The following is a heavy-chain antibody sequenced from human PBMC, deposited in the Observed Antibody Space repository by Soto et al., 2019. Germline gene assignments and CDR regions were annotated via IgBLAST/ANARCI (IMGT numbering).Heavy chain of an antibody. Sequence: QVQLQQWGAGLLKPSETLSLTCAVYGGSFSGYYWSWIRQPPGKGLEWIGEINHSGSTNYNPSLKRRVTIXXGXSXPQFSLKLSSVTAAHTAVYYCARGPLGYYGSGKESVWGQGTTVTVSS. CDR1: GGSFSGYY. V-gene: IGHV4-34*01. D-gene: IGHD3-10*01. J-gene: IGHJ6*02. CDR3: ARGPLGYYGSGKESV. CDR2: INHSGST.